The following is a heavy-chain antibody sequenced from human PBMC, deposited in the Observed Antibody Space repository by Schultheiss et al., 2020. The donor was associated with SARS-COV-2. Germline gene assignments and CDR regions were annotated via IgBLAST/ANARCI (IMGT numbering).Heavy chain of an antibody. Sequence: GGSLRLSCAASGFTFSNYAISWVRQAPGKGLEWVSVISGTGDNTYFADSVKGRFTISRENSENTLYLQMDSLGVEDTAVYYCARDRDYGERRGKNYYYYGMDVWGQGTTVTVSS. J-gene: IGHJ6*02. CDR1: GFTFSNYA. CDR2: ISGTGDNT. V-gene: IGHV3-23*01. D-gene: IGHD4-17*01. CDR3: ARDRDYGERRGKNYYYYGMDV.